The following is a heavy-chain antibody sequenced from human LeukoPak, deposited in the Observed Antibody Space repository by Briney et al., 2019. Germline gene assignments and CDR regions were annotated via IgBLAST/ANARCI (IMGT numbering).Heavy chain of an antibody. CDR1: GGSISSGGYS. Sequence: SETLSLTCAVSGGSISSGGYSWSWIRQPPGKGLEWIGYIYHSGSTYYNPSLKSRVTISVDRSKSQFSLKLSSVTAADTAVYYCTSMVRGVLDAFDIWGQGTMVTVSS. V-gene: IGHV4-30-2*01. CDR3: TSMVRGVLDAFDI. CDR2: IYHSGST. D-gene: IGHD3-10*01. J-gene: IGHJ3*02.